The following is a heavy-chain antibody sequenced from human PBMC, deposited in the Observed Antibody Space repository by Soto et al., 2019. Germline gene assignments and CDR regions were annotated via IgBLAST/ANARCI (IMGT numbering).Heavy chain of an antibody. V-gene: IGHV1-18*01. CDR2: ISAYNGNT. D-gene: IGHD3-22*01. CDR3: ARDLVAYYYDSSGTYDAFDI. J-gene: IGHJ3*02. Sequence: ASVKVSCKASGYTFTSYGISWVRQAPGQGLEWMGWISAYNGNTNYAQKLQGRVTMTTDTSTSTAYMELRRLRSDDTAVYYCARDLVAYYYDSSGTYDAFDIWGQGTMVTVSS. CDR1: GYTFTSYG.